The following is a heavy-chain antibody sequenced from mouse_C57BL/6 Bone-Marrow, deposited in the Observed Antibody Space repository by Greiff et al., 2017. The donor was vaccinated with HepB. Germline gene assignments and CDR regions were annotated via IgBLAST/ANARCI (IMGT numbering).Heavy chain of an antibody. D-gene: IGHD1-1*01. V-gene: IGHV1-64*01. CDR1: GYTFTSYW. CDR3: ARSPLLITTVVESDFDV. J-gene: IGHJ1*03. CDR2: IHPNSGST. Sequence: QVQLQQPGAELVKPGASVKLSCKASGYTFTSYWMHWVKQRPGQGLEWIGMIHPNSGSTNYNEKFKSKATLTVDKSSSTAYMQLSSLTSEDSAVYFCARSPLLITTVVESDFDVWGTGTTVTVSS.